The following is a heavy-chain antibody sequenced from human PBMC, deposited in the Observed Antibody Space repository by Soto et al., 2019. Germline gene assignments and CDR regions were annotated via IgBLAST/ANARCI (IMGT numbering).Heavy chain of an antibody. V-gene: IGHV4-4*07. Sequence: SETLSLTCTVSGGSVSGHYLTWIRQPAGKGLEWIGRIYSTGTTDYNPSLGSRLSMSVDTSKNQFSLKMTSVSAADTAVYFCAREKDYYYSAMDVWGQGTTVTVS. CDR3: AREKDYYYSAMDV. J-gene: IGHJ6*02. CDR2: IYSTGTT. CDR1: GGSVSGHY. D-gene: IGHD3-22*01.